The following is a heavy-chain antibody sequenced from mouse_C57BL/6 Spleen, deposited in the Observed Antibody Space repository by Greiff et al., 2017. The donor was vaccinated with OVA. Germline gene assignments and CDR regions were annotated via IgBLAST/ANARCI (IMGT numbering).Heavy chain of an antibody. CDR2: IRSKSNNYAT. CDR1: GFSFNTYA. CDR3: MRETNDGYYVDY. V-gene: IGHV10-1*01. Sequence: EVQLQQSGGGLVQPKGSLKLSCAASGFSFNTYAMTWVRQAPGQGLEWVGRIRSKSNNYATYYADSVKDRFTTSRNDSRSMLYLQMNNFKTEDTTMYYCMRETNDGYYVDYWGQGTTLTVSS. D-gene: IGHD2-3*01. J-gene: IGHJ2*01.